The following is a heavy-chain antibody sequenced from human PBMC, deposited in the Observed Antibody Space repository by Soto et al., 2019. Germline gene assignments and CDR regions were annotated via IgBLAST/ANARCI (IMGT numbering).Heavy chain of an antibody. CDR2: ISGSGGST. J-gene: IGHJ4*02. CDR3: AKHRDIVVVPAPNGFDY. Sequence: GGSLRLSCAASGFTFSSYAMSWVRQAPGKGLEWVSAISGSGGSTYYADSVKGRFTISRDNSKNTLYLQMNSLRAEDTAVYYCAKHRDIVVVPAPNGFDYWGQGTLVTVSS. D-gene: IGHD2-2*01. V-gene: IGHV3-23*01. CDR1: GFTFSSYA.